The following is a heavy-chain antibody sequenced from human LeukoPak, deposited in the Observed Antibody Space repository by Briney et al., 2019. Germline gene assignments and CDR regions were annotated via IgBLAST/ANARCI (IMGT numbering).Heavy chain of an antibody. CDR1: GFTFSDYY. D-gene: IGHD6-13*01. Sequence: GSLRLSCAASGFTFSDYYMSWIRQAPGKGLEWIGYIYYSGTTNYNPSLQSRVTISVDTSKNQFSLKLSSVTATDTAVYYCARQSPAAAGQGLDYWGQGALVTVSS. V-gene: IGHV4-59*08. CDR3: ARQSPAAAGQGLDY. CDR2: IYYSGTT. J-gene: IGHJ4*02.